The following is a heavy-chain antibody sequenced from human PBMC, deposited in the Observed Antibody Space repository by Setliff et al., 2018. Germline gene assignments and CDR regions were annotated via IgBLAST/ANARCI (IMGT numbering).Heavy chain of an antibody. V-gene: IGHV4-4*02. CDR3: ARRYNFWSGYFDY. CDR2: IYHSRST. J-gene: IGHJ4*02. Sequence: SETLSLTCAVSGGSISDNNWWSWVRQPPGKGLEWIGEIYHSRSTYYNPSLKSRVAISVDTSKNQFSLKLSSVTAADTAVYYCARRYNFWSGYFDYWGQGTLVTVSS. CDR1: GGSISDNNW. D-gene: IGHD3-3*01.